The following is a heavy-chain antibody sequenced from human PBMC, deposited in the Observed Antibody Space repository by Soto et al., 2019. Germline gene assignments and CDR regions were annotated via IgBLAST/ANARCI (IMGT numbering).Heavy chain of an antibody. CDR3: AKAPTYSSSWLFDY. J-gene: IGHJ4*02. CDR1: GFTFRNYW. D-gene: IGHD6-13*01. CDR2: IDPDGSST. Sequence: PGGSLRLSCAASGFTFRNYWLHWVRQAPGKGLVWVSRIDPDGSSTNYADSVKGRFTISRDNAKNTLYLQMNSLRAEDTAVYYCAKAPTYSSSWLFDYWGQGTLVTGLL. V-gene: IGHV3-74*01.